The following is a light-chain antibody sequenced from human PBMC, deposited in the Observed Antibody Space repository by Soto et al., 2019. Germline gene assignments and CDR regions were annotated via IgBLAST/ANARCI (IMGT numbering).Light chain of an antibody. CDR1: SSNIGAGHV. CDR3: QSYDNGLSASV. J-gene: IGLJ2*01. V-gene: IGLV1-40*01. CDR2: GST. Sequence: QSVLTQPPSVSGAPGQRVTISCTGSSSNIGAGHVVHWYQQFLGRAPNLLIYGSTNRPSGVPDRFSGSKSGTSASLAITGLQAEDEADHYCQSYDNGLSASVFGGGTKLTVL.